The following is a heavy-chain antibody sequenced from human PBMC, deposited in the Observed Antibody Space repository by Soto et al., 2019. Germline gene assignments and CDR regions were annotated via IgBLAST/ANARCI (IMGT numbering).Heavy chain of an antibody. CDR3: ARSGPTYYDYVWGSYRFSYYYYGMDV. J-gene: IGHJ6*02. CDR2: IKQDGSEK. Sequence: GGSLRLSCAASGFTFSSYWMSWVRHAPGKGLEWVANIKQDGSEKYYVDSVKGRFTISRDNAKNSLYLQMNSLRAEDTAVYYCARSGPTYYDYVWGSYRFSYYYYGMDVWGQGTTVTVSS. CDR1: GFTFSSYW. V-gene: IGHV3-7*03. D-gene: IGHD3-16*02.